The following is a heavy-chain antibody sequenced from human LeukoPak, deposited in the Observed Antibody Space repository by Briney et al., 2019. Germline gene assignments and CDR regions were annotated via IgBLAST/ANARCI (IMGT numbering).Heavy chain of an antibody. CDR3: VREILYCSGGSCYRGPFDN. D-gene: IGHD2-15*01. CDR2: IFHRGGT. V-gene: IGHV4-30-4*08. J-gene: IGHJ4*02. CDR1: GGSISSYY. Sequence: SETLSLTCTVSGGSISSYYWSWIRQPPGKGLEWIGYIFHRGGTSYDPSLKSRILFSVDTSQNQFSLKLNSVTAADTAVYYCVREILYCSGGSCYRGPFDNWGQGTLVTVSA.